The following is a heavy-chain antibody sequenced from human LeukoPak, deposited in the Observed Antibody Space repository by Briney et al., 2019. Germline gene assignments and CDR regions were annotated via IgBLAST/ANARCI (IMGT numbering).Heavy chain of an antibody. CDR1: GFTFSSYW. Sequence: GGSLRLSCAASGFTFSSYWMHWVRQAPGKGLVWVSRINSDGSSTSYADSVKGRFTISRDNAKNTLYLQMNSLRAEDTAVYYCAKRRDGYNALDVWGKGTTVTVSS. CDR2: INSDGSST. J-gene: IGHJ6*04. D-gene: IGHD5-24*01. V-gene: IGHV3-74*01. CDR3: AKRRDGYNALDV.